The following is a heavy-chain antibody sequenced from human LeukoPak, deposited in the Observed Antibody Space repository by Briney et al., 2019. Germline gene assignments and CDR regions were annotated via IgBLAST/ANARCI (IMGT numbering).Heavy chain of an antibody. CDR3: ARGRDYPVWSDI. D-gene: IGHD3-3*01. J-gene: IGHJ3*02. Sequence: SETLSLTCTVSGGSISNYYWTWIRQPPGKGLEWIGYIYYSGSTNYNPSLKSRVTISVDTSKNQFSLKLSSVTAADTAVYYCARGRDYPVWSDIWGQGTMVTVSS. CDR1: GGSISNYY. CDR2: IYYSGST. V-gene: IGHV4-59*01.